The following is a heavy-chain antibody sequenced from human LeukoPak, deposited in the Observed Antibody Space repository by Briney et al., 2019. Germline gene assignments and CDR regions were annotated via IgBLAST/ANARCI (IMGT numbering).Heavy chain of an antibody. V-gene: IGHV4-34*01. D-gene: IGHD6-13*01. CDR1: GFAFTNAW. Sequence: GSLRLSCTASGFAFTNAWMTWVRQAPGKGLEWIGEINNSGSTNYNPSLKSRATISVDTSKNQFSLKLNSVTAADTAVYYCARVGRRSSTWPNWGQGTLVTVSS. CDR2: INNSGST. CDR3: ARVGRRSSTWPN. J-gene: IGHJ4*02.